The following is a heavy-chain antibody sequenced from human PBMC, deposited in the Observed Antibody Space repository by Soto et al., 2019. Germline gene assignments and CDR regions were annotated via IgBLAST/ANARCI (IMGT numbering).Heavy chain of an antibody. CDR1: GYTFTSYG. Sequence: QVQLVQSGAEVKKPGASVKVSCKASGYTFTSYGISWVRQAPGQGLEWMGWISAYNGNTNYAQKLQGRVTMTTDTSTSTAYMELRSLRSDDTAVYYCAREGQDVVVTARINPHVWFDPWGQGTLVTVSS. J-gene: IGHJ5*02. V-gene: IGHV1-18*01. CDR3: AREGQDVVVTARINPHVWFDP. D-gene: IGHD2-21*02. CDR2: ISAYNGNT.